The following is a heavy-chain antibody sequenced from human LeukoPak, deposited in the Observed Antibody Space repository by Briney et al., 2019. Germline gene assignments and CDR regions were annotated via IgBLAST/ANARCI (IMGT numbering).Heavy chain of an antibody. CDR2: IIPIFGTA. V-gene: IGHV1-69*13. CDR3: ARGGYSYAWGNLFDP. Sequence: SVKVSCKASGGTFSSYAINWVRQASGQGLEWMGGIIPIFGTANYAQKFQGRVTITADESTSTAYMELSSLRSEDTAVYYCARGGYSYAWGNLFDPWGQGTLVTVSS. J-gene: IGHJ5*02. D-gene: IGHD5-18*01. CDR1: GGTFSSYA.